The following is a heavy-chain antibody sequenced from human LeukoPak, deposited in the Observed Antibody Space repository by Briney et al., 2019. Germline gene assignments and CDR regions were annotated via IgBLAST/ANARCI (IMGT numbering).Heavy chain of an antibody. V-gene: IGHV1-69*04. D-gene: IGHD5-18*01. CDR3: ARVLSSAMVSDFDY. CDR1: GGTFSSYA. Sequence: GASVKVSCKASGGTFSSYAISWVRQAPGQGLEWMGRIIPILGIANYAQKFQGRVTITADKSTSTAYMELSSLRSEDTAVYYCARVLSSAMVSDFDYWGQGTLVTVSS. CDR2: IIPILGIA. J-gene: IGHJ4*02.